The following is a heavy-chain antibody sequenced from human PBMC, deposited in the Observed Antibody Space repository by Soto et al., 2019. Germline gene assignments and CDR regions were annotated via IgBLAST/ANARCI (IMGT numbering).Heavy chain of an antibody. V-gene: IGHV1-18*04. CDR1: GYIFTGYG. CDR2: ISPYNGHT. CDR3: ARGGSAYHTGLGFAGTMDV. J-gene: IGHJ6*02. D-gene: IGHD3-16*01. Sequence: ASVKVSCKASGYIFTGYGISWVRQAPGQGLEWMGWISPYNGHTEFAQRLQGRLTLTTDTSTTTGFMELSNLTSDDTAVYYCARGGSAYHTGLGFAGTMDVWGQGTTVTVSS.